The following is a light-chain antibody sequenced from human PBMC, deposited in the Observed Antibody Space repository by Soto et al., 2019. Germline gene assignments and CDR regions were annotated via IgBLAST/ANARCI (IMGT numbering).Light chain of an antibody. V-gene: IGKV1-9*01. J-gene: IGKJ5*01. CDR3: KKLHSYPIS. CDR1: QAMHPY. CDR2: GAS. Sequence: IQLPQSPSSLSASVGDRATITCRASQAMHPYIAWYQQRPGAAPKLLVYGASTLYTGVPSRFSGSESGAVFTLTISSLQPEEFATYYCKKLHSYPISVGQGKRLENK.